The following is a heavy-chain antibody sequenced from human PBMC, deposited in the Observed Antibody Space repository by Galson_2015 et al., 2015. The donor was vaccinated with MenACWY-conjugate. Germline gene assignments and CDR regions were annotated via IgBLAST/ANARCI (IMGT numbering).Heavy chain of an antibody. CDR2: VDPEDAET. V-gene: IGHV1-69-2*01. Sequence: VKVSCKVSGYTFMDYYMHWVQQAPGKGLEWMGLVDPEDAETKYAERFQGRVTISADTSTDTAYLQWSSLKASDTAMYYCARRAIVGATLGLYYGMDVWGQGTTVTVSS. D-gene: IGHD1-26*01. CDR3: ARRAIVGATLGLYYGMDV. CDR1: GYTFMDYY. J-gene: IGHJ6*02.